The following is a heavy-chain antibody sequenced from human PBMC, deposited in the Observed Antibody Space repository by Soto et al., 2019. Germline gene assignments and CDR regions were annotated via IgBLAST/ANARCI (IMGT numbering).Heavy chain of an antibody. Sequence: QMQLVQSGPEVKKPGTSVKVSYKTSGFTFTSAAMQWVRQTRGQRLEWIGWIVVGSGHTNYAQKFQERVTITRDMSTSTAYMELRSLRSEDTAVYYCAAASSTSGGYYGMDVWGQGTTVTVSS. J-gene: IGHJ6*02. CDR3: AAASSTSGGYYGMDV. CDR2: IVVGSGHT. V-gene: IGHV1-58*02. CDR1: GFTFTSAA. D-gene: IGHD2-2*01.